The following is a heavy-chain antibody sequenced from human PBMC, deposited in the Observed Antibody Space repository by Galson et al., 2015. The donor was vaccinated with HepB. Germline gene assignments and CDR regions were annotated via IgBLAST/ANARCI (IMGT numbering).Heavy chain of an antibody. CDR2: INHSGST. V-gene: IGHV4-34*01. J-gene: IGHJ4*02. Sequence: TLSLTCAVYGGSFSGYYWSWIRQPPGKGLEWIGEINHSGSTNYNPSLKSRVTISVDTSKNQFSLKLSSVTAADTAVYYCARGLRGIAVAGRRGYYFDYWGQGTLVTVSS. D-gene: IGHD6-19*01. CDR1: GGSFSGYY. CDR3: ARGLRGIAVAGRRGYYFDY.